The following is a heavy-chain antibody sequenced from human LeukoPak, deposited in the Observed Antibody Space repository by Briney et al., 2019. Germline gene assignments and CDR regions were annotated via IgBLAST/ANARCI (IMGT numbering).Heavy chain of an antibody. D-gene: IGHD1-26*01. J-gene: IGHJ3*02. Sequence: SETLSLTCTVSGGSISSYYWSWIRQPAGKGLEWIGRIYTSGSTNYNPSLKSRVTMSVDTSKNQFSLKLSSVTAADTAVYYCASSREWELHDAFDIWGQGTMVTVSS. CDR1: GGSISSYY. CDR2: IYTSGST. CDR3: ASSREWELHDAFDI. V-gene: IGHV4-4*07.